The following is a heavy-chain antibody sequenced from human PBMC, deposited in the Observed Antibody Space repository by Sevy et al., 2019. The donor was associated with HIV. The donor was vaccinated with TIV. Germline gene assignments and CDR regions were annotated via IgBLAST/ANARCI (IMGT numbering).Heavy chain of an antibody. V-gene: IGHV3-64D*06. J-gene: IGHJ4*02. CDR2: ISSNGGST. CDR3: VKDEYSRRQGSFSLDY. CDR1: GFTFSSYA. D-gene: IGHD6-6*01. Sequence: GGSLRLSCSASGFTFSSYAMHWVRQAPGKGLEYVSAISSNGGSTYYADSVKGRFTISRDNSKNTLYLQMSSLRDEDTAVYYCVKDEYSRRQGSFSLDYWGQGTLVTVSS.